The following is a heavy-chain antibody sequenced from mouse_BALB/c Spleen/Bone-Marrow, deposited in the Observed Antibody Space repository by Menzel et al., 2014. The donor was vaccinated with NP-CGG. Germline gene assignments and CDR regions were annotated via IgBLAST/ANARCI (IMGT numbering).Heavy chain of an antibody. CDR1: GFNIKDYY. J-gene: IGHJ2*01. D-gene: IGHD2-10*02. V-gene: IGHV14-4*02. CDR3: NEGYGNYGY. CDR2: IDPENGDT. Sequence: EVQLQESGAELVRSGASVKLSCTASGFNIKDYYMHWVKQRPEQGLEWIGWIDPENGDTEYAPKFQGKATMTADTSPNTAYLQLSSLTSEDTAVYYCNEGYGNYGYWGQGTTLTVSS.